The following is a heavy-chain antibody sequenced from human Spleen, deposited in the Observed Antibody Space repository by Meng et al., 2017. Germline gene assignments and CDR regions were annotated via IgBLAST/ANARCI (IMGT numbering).Heavy chain of an antibody. Sequence: ASVKVSCKASGYTFTSYDINWVRQATGQGLEWMGWMNPNSGNTGYAQKCQGRVTMTSNTSISTAYMELSSLRSEDTAVYYCARVYCSGGSCYVSSGNYYYYGMDVWGQGTTVTVSS. D-gene: IGHD2-15*01. CDR3: ARVYCSGGSCYVSSGNYYYYGMDV. CDR2: MNPNSGNT. V-gene: IGHV1-8*01. CDR1: GYTFTSYD. J-gene: IGHJ6*02.